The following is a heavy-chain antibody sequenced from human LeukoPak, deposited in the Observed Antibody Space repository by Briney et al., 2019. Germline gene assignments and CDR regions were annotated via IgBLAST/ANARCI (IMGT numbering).Heavy chain of an antibody. CDR3: ARGYYYDSSGPNIPFDY. Sequence: QPWGSLRLSCAASGFTFKGYWMHWVRQAPGKGLVWVSRINRDGSTRSYADSVKGRFTISRDNAKNTLYLQMNSLRAEDTAVYYCARGYYYDSSGPNIPFDYWGQGTLVTVSS. D-gene: IGHD3-22*01. CDR2: INRDGSTR. CDR1: GFTFKGYW. V-gene: IGHV3-74*01. J-gene: IGHJ4*02.